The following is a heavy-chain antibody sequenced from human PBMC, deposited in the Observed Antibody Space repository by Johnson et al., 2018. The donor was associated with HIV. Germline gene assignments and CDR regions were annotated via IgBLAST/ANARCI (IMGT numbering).Heavy chain of an antibody. J-gene: IGHJ3*01. CDR1: GFTFSSYV. V-gene: IGHV3-30*04. CDR2: ISYDGSNK. D-gene: IGHD3-22*01. Sequence: QVQLVESGGGVVQPGRSLRLSCAASGFTFSSYVMHWVRQAPGKGLEWVAVISYDGSNKYYADSVKGRFNISRDDSKNTLYLQMNSLRAEDTAVYYCARGGFSMIVVGKWGQGTMVTVSS. CDR3: ARGGFSMIVVGK.